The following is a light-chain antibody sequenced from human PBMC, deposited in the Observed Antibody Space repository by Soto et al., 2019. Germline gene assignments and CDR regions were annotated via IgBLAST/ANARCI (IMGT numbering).Light chain of an antibody. Sequence: EIVLTQSPGTLSLSPGERATLSCRASQSVSSSYLAWYQQKPGQAPRLLIYGASSRATGIPDRFSGSGSGTGFTLTINIMAPKEFAVYYCPQYGCSPLTFGGGTKVEIK. CDR2: GAS. J-gene: IGKJ4*01. CDR3: PQYGCSPLT. V-gene: IGKV3-20*01. CDR1: QSVSSSY.